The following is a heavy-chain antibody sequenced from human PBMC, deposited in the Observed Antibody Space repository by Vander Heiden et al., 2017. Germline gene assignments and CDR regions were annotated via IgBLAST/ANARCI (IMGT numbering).Heavy chain of an antibody. CDR1: GFTFSSYA. CDR2: ISYDGSNK. V-gene: IGHV3-30-3*01. D-gene: IGHD5-18*01. CDR3: ARGTSWSYGYKAYYFDY. J-gene: IGHJ4*02. Sequence: PASGFTFSSYAMHWVRQAPGKGLEWVAVISYDGSNKYYADSVKGRVTISRDNSKNTLYLQMNSLRAEDTAVYYCARGTSWSYGYKAYYFDYWGQGTLVTVSS.